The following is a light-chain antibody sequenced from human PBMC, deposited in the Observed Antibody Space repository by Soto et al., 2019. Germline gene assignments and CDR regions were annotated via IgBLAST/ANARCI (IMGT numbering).Light chain of an antibody. Sequence: QSALTQPASVSGSPGQSITLSCTGTSSDIGGYDYVSWYQRYPGTAPKLIIYDVNNRPSGVSNRFSGSKSGNTAALTISGLQAEDEADYYCTSYASSSTHVVFGGGTKLTVL. CDR1: SSDIGGYDY. CDR3: TSYASSSTHVV. J-gene: IGLJ2*01. V-gene: IGLV2-14*01. CDR2: DVN.